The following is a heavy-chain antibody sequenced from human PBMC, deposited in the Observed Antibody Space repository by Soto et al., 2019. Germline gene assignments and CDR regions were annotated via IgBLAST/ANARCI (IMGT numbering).Heavy chain of an antibody. CDR1: GYTFTSYY. Sequence: ASVKVSCKASGYTFTSYYMHWVRQAPGQGLEWMGMINPSVGSTSYAQKFQGRVTMTADESTSTAYMELSSLRSEDTAVYYCARDEYSGGYSGYDYSTYNWFDPWSQGTLVTV. D-gene: IGHD5-12*01. CDR2: INPSVGST. J-gene: IGHJ5*02. CDR3: ARDEYSGGYSGYDYSTYNWFDP. V-gene: IGHV1-46*01.